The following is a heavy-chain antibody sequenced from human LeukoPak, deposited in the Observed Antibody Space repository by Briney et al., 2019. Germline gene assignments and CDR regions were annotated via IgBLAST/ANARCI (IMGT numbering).Heavy chain of an antibody. Sequence: GGSLRLSCAASGFTFSSYAMSWVRQAPGKGLERVSAIIGSGGSTYYADSVKGRLTISRDNSKNTLYLQMNSLRAEDTAVYYCAKRRDCSGGRCYSYYYYYYMDVWGKGTTVTVS. CDR2: IIGSGGST. CDR3: AKRRDCSGGRCYSYYYYYYMDV. D-gene: IGHD2-15*01. J-gene: IGHJ6*03. V-gene: IGHV3-23*01. CDR1: GFTFSSYA.